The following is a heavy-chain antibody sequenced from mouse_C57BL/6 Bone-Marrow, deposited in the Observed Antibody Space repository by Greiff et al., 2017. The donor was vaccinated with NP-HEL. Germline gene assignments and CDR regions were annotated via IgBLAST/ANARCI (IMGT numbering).Heavy chain of an antibody. V-gene: IGHV5-6*01. J-gene: IGHJ1*03. D-gene: IGHD2-1*01. Sequence: EVQLVESGGDLVKPGGSLKLSCAASGFTFSSYGMSWVRQTPDKRLEWVATISSGGSYTYYPDSVKGRFTISRDNAKNTLYLQMSSLKSEDTAMDYCARHDYGNWYFDVWGTGTTVTVSS. CDR2: ISSGGSYT. CDR3: ARHDYGNWYFDV. CDR1: GFTFSSYG.